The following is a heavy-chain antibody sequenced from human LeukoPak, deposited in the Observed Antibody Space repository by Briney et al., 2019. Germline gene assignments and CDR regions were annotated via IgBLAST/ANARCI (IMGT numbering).Heavy chain of an antibody. J-gene: IGHJ3*02. CDR2: IYHSGST. CDR3: ARETGYTKSDDAFDI. Sequence: SETLSLTCTVSGYSISSGYYWGWIRQPPGKGLEWIGSIYHSGSTYYNPSLKSRVTISVDTSKNQFSLKLSSVTAADTAVYYCARETGYTKSDDAFDIWGQGTMVTVSS. D-gene: IGHD6-13*01. CDR1: GYSISSGYY. V-gene: IGHV4-38-2*02.